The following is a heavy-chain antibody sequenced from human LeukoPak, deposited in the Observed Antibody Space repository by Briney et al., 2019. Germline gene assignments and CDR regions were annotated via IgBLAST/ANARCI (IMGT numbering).Heavy chain of an antibody. CDR1: GGSISSYY. CDR3: ARFTKYDGGGSYLDI. CDR2: IYSSGST. J-gene: IGHJ3*02. D-gene: IGHD3-22*01. V-gene: IGHV4-59*13. Sequence: SETLSLTCTVSGGSISSYYWSWIRQPPGKGLEWIGHIYSSGSTTDNPSLKSRVTISVDTSKNQFSLRMSSVSAADTAVYYCARFTKYDGGGSYLDIWGQGTMVTVSS.